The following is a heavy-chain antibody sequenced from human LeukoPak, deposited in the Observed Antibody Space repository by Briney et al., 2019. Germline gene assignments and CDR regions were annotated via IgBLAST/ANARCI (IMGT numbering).Heavy chain of an antibody. D-gene: IGHD4-17*01. J-gene: IGHJ4*02. Sequence: GGSLRLSCAASGFTFSSYSMNWVRQAPGEGLEWISYITSSSSSMYYADSVKGRFTISRDNAKNSLYLKMNSLRAEDTAVYYCARVIGSYGDSAYWGQGTLVTVSS. CDR3: ARVIGSYGDSAY. V-gene: IGHV3-48*04. CDR2: ITSSSSSM. CDR1: GFTFSSYS.